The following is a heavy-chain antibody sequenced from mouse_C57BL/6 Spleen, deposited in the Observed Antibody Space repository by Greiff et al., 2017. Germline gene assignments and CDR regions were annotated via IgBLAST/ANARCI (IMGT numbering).Heavy chain of an antibody. D-gene: IGHD1-1*01. CDR2: IYPGSGST. Sequence: QVQLQQPGAELVKPGASVKMSCKASGYTFTSYWITWVKQRPGQGLEWIGDIYPGSGSTNYNEKFKSKATLTVDTSSSTAYMQLSSLTSEDSAVYYCARGITTVVAYWYFDVWGTGTTVTVSS. CDR1: GYTFTSYW. CDR3: ARGITTVVAYWYFDV. J-gene: IGHJ1*03. V-gene: IGHV1-55*01.